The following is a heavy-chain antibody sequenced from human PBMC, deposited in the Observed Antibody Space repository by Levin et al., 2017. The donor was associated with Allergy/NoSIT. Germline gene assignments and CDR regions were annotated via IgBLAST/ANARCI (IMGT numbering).Heavy chain of an antibody. Sequence: ASVKVSCAASGFTFNNFAMNWVRQAPGKGLEWVSGLSGSGGSTYYADSVKGRVTISRDNSKNTLYLQMNSLRAEDTAVYYCAKLGTASPRYYYYLDVWGKGTTVTVSS. CDR1: GFTFNNFA. CDR3: AKLGTASPRYYYYLDV. D-gene: IGHD5-18*01. V-gene: IGHV3-23*01. J-gene: IGHJ6*03. CDR2: LSGSGGST.